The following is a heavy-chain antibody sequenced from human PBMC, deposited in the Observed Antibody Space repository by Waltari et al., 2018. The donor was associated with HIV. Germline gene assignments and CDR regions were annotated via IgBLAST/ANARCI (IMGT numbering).Heavy chain of an antibody. Sequence: EVQLVESGGGLVQPGRSLRLSCTASGFTFGDYAMSWFRQAPGKGLEWVGFIRSKAYGGTTEYAASVKGRFTISRDDSKSIAYLQMNSLKTEDTAVYYCTRSYYDSSGEADYWGQGTLVTVSS. CDR1: GFTFGDYA. J-gene: IGHJ4*02. CDR3: TRSYYDSSGEADY. CDR2: IRSKAYGGTT. D-gene: IGHD3-22*01. V-gene: IGHV3-49*03.